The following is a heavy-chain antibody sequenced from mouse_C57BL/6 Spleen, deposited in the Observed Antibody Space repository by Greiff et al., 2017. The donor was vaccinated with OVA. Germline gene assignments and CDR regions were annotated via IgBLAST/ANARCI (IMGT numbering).Heavy chain of an antibody. CDR3: ARYDYDEAWFAY. J-gene: IGHJ3*01. Sequence: EVQVVESGGGLVKPGGSLKLSCAASGFTFSSYTMSWVRQTPEKRLEWVATISGGGGNTYYPDSVKGRFTISRDNAKNTLYLQMSSLRSEDTALYYCARYDYDEAWFAYWGQGTLVTVSA. CDR1: GFTFSSYT. D-gene: IGHD2-4*01. CDR2: ISGGGGNT. V-gene: IGHV5-9*01.